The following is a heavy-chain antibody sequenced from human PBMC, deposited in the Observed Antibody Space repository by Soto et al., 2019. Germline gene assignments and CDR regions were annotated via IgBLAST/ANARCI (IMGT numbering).Heavy chain of an antibody. D-gene: IGHD2-21*02. J-gene: IGHJ5*02. V-gene: IGHV4-30-4*01. CDR1: GGSISSGDYY. Sequence: PSETLSLTCTVSGGSISSGDYYWSWIRQPPGKGLERIGYIYYSGSTYYNPSLKSRVTISVDTSKNQFSLKLSSVTAADTAVYNCARVRQIRGGNLLNWFDPWGQGTLVTVSS. CDR3: ARVRQIRGGNLLNWFDP. CDR2: IYYSGST.